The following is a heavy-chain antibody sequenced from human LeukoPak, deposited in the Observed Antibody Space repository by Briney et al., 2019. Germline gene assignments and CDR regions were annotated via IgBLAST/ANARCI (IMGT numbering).Heavy chain of an antibody. CDR2: IIPIFGTG. CDR3: ARVTTVSYYYGSGSQGDFDY. D-gene: IGHD3-10*01. J-gene: IGHJ4*02. CDR1: GGTFSSYA. V-gene: IGHV1-69*13. Sequence: SVKVSCKASGGTFSSYAISWVRQAPGQGLEWMGGIIPIFGTGNYAQKFQGRVTITADESTSTAYMELSSLRSEDTAVYYCARVTTVSYYYGSGSQGDFDYWGQGTLVTVSS.